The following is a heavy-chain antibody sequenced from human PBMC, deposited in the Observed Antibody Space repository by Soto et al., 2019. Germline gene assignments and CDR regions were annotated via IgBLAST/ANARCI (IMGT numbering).Heavy chain of an antibody. CDR3: ARDPDYGDYWGYFFDS. J-gene: IGHJ4*02. Sequence: QVQLVQSGAEVKKPGASVKVSCKTSGYTFAAYYIHWIRQAPGQGLEWMGWINPTSGGTGYAQNFQGRVTMTGDTSISTAYMELRRLNSDDTAVYYCARDPDYGDYWGYFFDSWGQGTPVTVSS. D-gene: IGHD4-17*01. CDR2: INPTSGGT. CDR1: GYTFAAYY. V-gene: IGHV1-2*02.